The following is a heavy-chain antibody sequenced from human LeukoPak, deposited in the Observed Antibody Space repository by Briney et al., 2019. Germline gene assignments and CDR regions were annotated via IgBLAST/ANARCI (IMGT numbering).Heavy chain of an antibody. Sequence: SETLSLTCTVSGGSISSYYWSWIRQPPGKGLEWIGYIYYSGSTNYNPSLKSRVTISVDTSKNQFSLKLSSVTAADTAVYYCARDVGYGYFQHWGLGTLVTVSS. J-gene: IGHJ1*01. V-gene: IGHV4-59*01. CDR3: ARDVGYGYFQH. CDR1: GGSISSYY. CDR2: IYYSGST. D-gene: IGHD2-8*02.